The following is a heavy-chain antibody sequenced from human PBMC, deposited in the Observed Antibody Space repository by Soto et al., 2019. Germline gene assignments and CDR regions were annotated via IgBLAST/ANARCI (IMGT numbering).Heavy chain of an antibody. Sequence: PGESLKISCKSSGYSFTSYWIAWVRQMPGKGLEWMGIIYPGDSDTRYSPSFQGQVTISVDTSKNQFSLKLSSVTAADTAVYYCARGRFWSGYYQKGGYYYGMDVWGQGTTVTVSS. J-gene: IGHJ6*02. V-gene: IGHV5-51*01. D-gene: IGHD3-3*01. CDR2: IYPGDSDT. CDR3: ARGRFWSGYYQKGGYYYGMDV. CDR1: GYSFTSYW.